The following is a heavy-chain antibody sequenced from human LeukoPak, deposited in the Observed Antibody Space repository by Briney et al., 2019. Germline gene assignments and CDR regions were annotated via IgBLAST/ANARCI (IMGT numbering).Heavy chain of an antibody. D-gene: IGHD3-9*01. CDR2: MSSGGDI. CDR1: GFAVSGNY. Sequence: PGGPLRLSCAASGFAVSGNYMSWVRQAPGKGLEWVSLMSSGGDINYVDSVKGRFTISRHNSKNTLDLQMDSLRAEDTAVYYCARDLNVWGQGTLVTVSS. V-gene: IGHV3-53*04. J-gene: IGHJ4*02. CDR3: ARDLNV.